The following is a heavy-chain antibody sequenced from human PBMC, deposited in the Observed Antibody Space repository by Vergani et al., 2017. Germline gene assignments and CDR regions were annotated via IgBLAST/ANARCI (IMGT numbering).Heavy chain of an antibody. J-gene: IGHJ6*03. CDR2: IFYSGNT. CDR3: ARVATQVPATCHIYFMHG. CDR1: GGSISSGDYC. D-gene: IGHD6-25*01. V-gene: IGHV4-31*11. Sequence: QVQLQESGPGVVKPSQTLSLTCAVSGGSISSGDYCWTWIRQRPGKGLEWIGYIFYSGNTYDNPSLRSRLTISVDTSQNQVSLKLRSVNAADTAVYYCARVATQVPATCHIYFMHGWGKGTTV.